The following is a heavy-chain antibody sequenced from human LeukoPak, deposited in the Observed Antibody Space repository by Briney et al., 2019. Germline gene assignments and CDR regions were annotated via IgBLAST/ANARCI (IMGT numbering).Heavy chain of an antibody. CDR1: GFTFNTYG. CDR3: ARGAQLTDY. CDR2: IGPDGGTT. Sequence: GGSLRLSCAASGFTFNTYGMHWVRQAPGKGLEYVSGIGPDGGTTYYAKSVKGRFTISRDNSKSMVYLQMGSLTADDMAVYYCARGAQLTDYWGQGTLATVSS. J-gene: IGHJ4*02. V-gene: IGHV3-64*01. D-gene: IGHD6-13*01.